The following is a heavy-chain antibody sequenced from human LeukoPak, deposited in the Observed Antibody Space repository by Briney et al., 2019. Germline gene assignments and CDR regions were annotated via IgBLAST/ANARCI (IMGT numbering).Heavy chain of an antibody. J-gene: IGHJ3*01. CDR3: ASPPIVVAPAAMS. CDR2: ISYDGSNK. Sequence: PAGSLRLSCAASGFTFSSYAMHWVRQAPGKGLEWVAVISYDGSNKYYADSVKGRFTISRDNSKNTLYLQMNSLRAEDTAVYYCASPPIVVAPAAMSWGQGTMVTVSA. CDR1: GFTFSSYA. D-gene: IGHD2-2*01. V-gene: IGHV3-30-3*01.